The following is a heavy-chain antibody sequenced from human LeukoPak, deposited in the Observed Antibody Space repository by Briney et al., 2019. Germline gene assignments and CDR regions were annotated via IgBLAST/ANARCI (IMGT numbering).Heavy chain of an antibody. D-gene: IGHD3-9*01. CDR2: IHYTGAT. Sequence: SETLSLTCAVYGGSITGYYWSWIRQTPGRGLEWVGEIHYTGATSYNPSLKSRATISTDTSKNQFSLRLSSVTAADTAVYYCARGNILTGYCFDFWGQGALVAVSS. CDR1: GGSITGYY. CDR3: ARGNILTGYCFDF. J-gene: IGHJ4*02. V-gene: IGHV4-34*01.